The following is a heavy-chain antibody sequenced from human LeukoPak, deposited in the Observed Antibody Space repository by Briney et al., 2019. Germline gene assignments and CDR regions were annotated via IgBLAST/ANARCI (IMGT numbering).Heavy chain of an antibody. CDR2: INSDGSST. D-gene: IGHD2-15*01. V-gene: IGHV3-74*01. CDR3: AKDGRYCSGGSCYAFDY. Sequence: PGGSLRLSCAASGFTFSSYWMHWVRQAPGKGLVWVSRINSDGSSTSYADSVRGRFTISRDNAKNTLSLQMNSLRAEDTAVYYCAKDGRYCSGGSCYAFDYWGQGTLVTVSS. CDR1: GFTFSSYW. J-gene: IGHJ4*02.